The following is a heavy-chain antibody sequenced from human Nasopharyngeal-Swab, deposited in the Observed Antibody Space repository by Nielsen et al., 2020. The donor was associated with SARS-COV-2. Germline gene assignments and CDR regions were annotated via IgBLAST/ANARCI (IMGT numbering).Heavy chain of an antibody. J-gene: IGHJ6*02. CDR3: AKDIGYSSPQGMDV. Sequence: GGSLRPSCAASGFTFDDYAMHWVRQAPGKGLEWVSGISWNSGSIGYADSVKGRFTISRDNAKNSLYLQMNSLRAEDMALYYCAKDIGYSSPQGMDVWGQGTTVTVSS. CDR1: GFTFDDYA. V-gene: IGHV3-9*03. D-gene: IGHD6-13*01. CDR2: ISWNSGSI.